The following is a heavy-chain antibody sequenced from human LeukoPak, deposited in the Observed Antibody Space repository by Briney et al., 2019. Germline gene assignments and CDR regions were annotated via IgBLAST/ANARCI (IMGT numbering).Heavy chain of an antibody. CDR2: ISSSSSYI. CDR1: GFTFSSYS. CDR3: ARGSGSYRDFDY. Sequence: GGSLRLSCAASGFTFSSYSMNWVRQAPGKGLEWVSSISSSSSYIYYADSVKGRFTISRDNAKNSLYLQMNSLRAEDTAVYYCARGSGSYRDFDYWGQGTLVNVSS. J-gene: IGHJ4*02. V-gene: IGHV3-21*01. D-gene: IGHD3-10*01.